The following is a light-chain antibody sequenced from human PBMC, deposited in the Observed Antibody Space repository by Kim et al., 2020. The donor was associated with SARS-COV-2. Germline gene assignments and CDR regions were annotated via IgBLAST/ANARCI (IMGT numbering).Light chain of an antibody. V-gene: IGLV1-44*01. J-gene: IGLJ1*01. CDR3: AVWDDSLNGYV. CDR1: KSNVGRKI. CDR2: DNY. Sequence: GQRVTITCSGSKSNVGRKIVNSYRQLPGTAPNLLIHDNYQRPSGVPDRFSGSKSGTSGTLSISELQSDDEADYYCAVWDDSLNGYVFGNGTKVTVL.